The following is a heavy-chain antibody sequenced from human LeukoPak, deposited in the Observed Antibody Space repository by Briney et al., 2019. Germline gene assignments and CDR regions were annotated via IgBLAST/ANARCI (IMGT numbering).Heavy chain of an antibody. CDR1: GFTFSSYA. CDR3: ARDFRSSGYRGS. CDR2: ISYDGSNK. Sequence: GGSLRLSCAASGFTFSSYATHWVRQAPGKGLEWVAVISYDGSNKYYADSVKGRFTISRDNSKNTLYLQMNSLRAEDTAVYYCARDFRSSGYRGSWGQGTLVTVSS. D-gene: IGHD5-12*01. V-gene: IGHV3-30*04. J-gene: IGHJ4*02.